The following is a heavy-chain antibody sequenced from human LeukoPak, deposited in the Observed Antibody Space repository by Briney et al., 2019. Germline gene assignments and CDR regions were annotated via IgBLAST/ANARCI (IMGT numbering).Heavy chain of an antibody. CDR2: ISGSGGST. CDR1: GFTFSSYA. Sequence: GGSLRLSCAASGFTFSSYAMSWVRQAPGKGLEWVSAISGSGGSTYYADSVKGRFTISRDNSKNTLYLQMNSLRAEDTAVYYCAKASRLLHGSGSYPGYFDYWGQGALVTVSS. CDR3: AKASRLLHGSGSYPGYFDY. V-gene: IGHV3-23*01. D-gene: IGHD3-10*01. J-gene: IGHJ4*02.